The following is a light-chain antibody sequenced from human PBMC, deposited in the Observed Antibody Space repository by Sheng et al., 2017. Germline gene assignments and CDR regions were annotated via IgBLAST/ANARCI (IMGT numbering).Light chain of an antibody. CDR2: SVD. J-gene: IGLJ2*01. CDR3: SSYTSGSTLVV. CDR1: SSDVGGYHY. Sequence: QSALTQPASVSGSPGQSITISCTGTSSDVGGYHYVSWYQQHPGRAPKLMIYSVDNRPSGVSDRFSGSRSANTASLTISGLQADDEANYYCSSYTSGSTLVVFGGGTKADRP. V-gene: IGLV2-14*03.